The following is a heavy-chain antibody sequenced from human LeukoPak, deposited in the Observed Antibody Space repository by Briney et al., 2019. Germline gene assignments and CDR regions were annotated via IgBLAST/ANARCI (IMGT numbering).Heavy chain of an antibody. CDR3: ARGEQLNYFAY. J-gene: IGHJ4*02. V-gene: IGHV3-48*03. Sequence: GGSLRLSCAASGFTFSSYEMSWVSQAPGKGLEWVSYISSSGNNERYADSVKGRFTISRDNAKNSLYLQMYSLRAEDTAVYYCARGEQLNYFAYWGQGTLVTVSS. D-gene: IGHD1-26*01. CDR1: GFTFSSYE. CDR2: ISSSGNNE.